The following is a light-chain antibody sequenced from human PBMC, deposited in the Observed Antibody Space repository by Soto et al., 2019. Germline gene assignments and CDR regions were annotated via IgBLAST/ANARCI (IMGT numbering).Light chain of an antibody. CDR1: QDITNY. J-gene: IGKJ5*01. Sequence: DIQMTQSPSSLSASVGDRVTIICQASQDITNYLNWYQQKPGKDPKLLIHDSYNLETGVPSRFSGSGSGTYFPFTISSLQPEDIATYYCQQFDTLPLTFGQGTRLEIK. CDR2: DSY. V-gene: IGKV1-33*01. CDR3: QQFDTLPLT.